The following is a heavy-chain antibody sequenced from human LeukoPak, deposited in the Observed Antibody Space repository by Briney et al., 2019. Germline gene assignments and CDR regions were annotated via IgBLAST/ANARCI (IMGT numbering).Heavy chain of an antibody. CDR2: IYYSGST. Sequence: PSETLSLTCTVSGGSISSSSYYWGWIRQPPGKGLEWIGSIYYSGSTYYNPSLKSRVTISVDTSKNQFSLKLSSVTAADTAVYYCARAMGMGVAATLDYWGQGTLVTVSS. CDR3: ARAMGMGVAATLDY. D-gene: IGHD3-3*01. V-gene: IGHV4-39*07. J-gene: IGHJ4*02. CDR1: GGSISSSSYY.